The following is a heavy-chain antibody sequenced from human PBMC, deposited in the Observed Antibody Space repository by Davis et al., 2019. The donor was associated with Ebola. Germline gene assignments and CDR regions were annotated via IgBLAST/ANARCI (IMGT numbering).Heavy chain of an antibody. Sequence: SVKVSCKASGATFNTYTISWVRQAPGQGLEWMGRLMPVLGIADYAQKFQGRVTVTADSSTSTDYMELSSLTSEDTAVYYCARARRSYTGYDYVGNFDSWGQGTLVTVSS. CDR1: GATFNTYT. CDR3: ARARRSYTGYDYVGNFDS. V-gene: IGHV1-69*02. J-gene: IGHJ4*02. D-gene: IGHD5-12*01. CDR2: LMPVLGIA.